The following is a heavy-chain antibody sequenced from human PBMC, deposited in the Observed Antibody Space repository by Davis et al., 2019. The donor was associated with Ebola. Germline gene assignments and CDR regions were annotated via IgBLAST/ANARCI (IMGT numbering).Heavy chain of an antibody. V-gene: IGHV3-30-3*01. D-gene: IGHD3-22*01. CDR2: ISYHGSNK. CDR3: ARDGWFMRVYDSSGYYPEFDY. Sequence: PGGSLRLSCAASGFTFSSYAMHWVRQAPGKGLEWVAVISYHGSNKYYADSVKGRFTISRDNAKNSLYLQMNSLRAEDTAVYYCARDGWFMRVYDSSGYYPEFDYWGQGTLVTVSS. CDR1: GFTFSSYA. J-gene: IGHJ4*02.